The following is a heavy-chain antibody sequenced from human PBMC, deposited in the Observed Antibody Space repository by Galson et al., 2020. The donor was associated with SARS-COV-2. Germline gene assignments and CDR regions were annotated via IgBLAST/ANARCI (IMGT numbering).Heavy chain of an antibody. D-gene: IGHD1-1*01. V-gene: IGHV4-4*02. CDR1: GDSISSYNW. CDR3: ASHSTGINLSQLSH. CDR2: IHHSGAS. Sequence: SETLSLTCAVSGDSISSYNWWSWVRQPPGKGLAWIGEIHHSGASNYNPSLRSRVTISVDRSKNQFSLKLGSVTAADPAVYYCASHSTGINLSQLSHWGRGILVTVSS. J-gene: IGHJ4*02.